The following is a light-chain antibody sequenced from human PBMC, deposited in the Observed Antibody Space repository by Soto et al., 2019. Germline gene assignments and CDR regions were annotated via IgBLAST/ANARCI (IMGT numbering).Light chain of an antibody. J-gene: IGKJ5*01. CDR2: TAS. V-gene: IGKV3-20*01. CDR3: QQYGSS. Sequence: PGERVTLSCRASQSVSSSYLAWYQQKPGQAPRLLIYTASTRATGIPDRFSGSGSGTDFTLTISRLEPEDFVVYYCQQYGSSFGQGTRLEIK. CDR1: QSVSSSY.